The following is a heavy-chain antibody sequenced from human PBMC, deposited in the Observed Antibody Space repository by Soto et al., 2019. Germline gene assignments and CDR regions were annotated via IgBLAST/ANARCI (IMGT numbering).Heavy chain of an antibody. CDR1: GFRLSDFA. V-gene: IGHV3-30-3*01. D-gene: IGHD4-17*01. J-gene: IGHJ4*02. CDR2: ISYDGSKK. Sequence: QVQLVESGGGVVQPGKSLRLSCVASGFRLSDFAMHWVRQAPGKGLEWVAAISYDGSKKYFADSVKGRFTISRDNSDKTLYLQMNSLRPDDTPVSHCASPVGDFDHYFDYWGAGTLVTVSS. CDR3: ASPVGDFDHYFDY.